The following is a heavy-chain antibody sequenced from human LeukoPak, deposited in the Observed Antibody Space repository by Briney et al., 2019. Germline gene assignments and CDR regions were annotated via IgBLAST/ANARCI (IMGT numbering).Heavy chain of an antibody. Sequence: PSETLSLTCTVSGGSISSYYWSWIRQPAGKGLEWIGRIYTSGSTNYNPSLKSRVTISVDTSKNQFSLKLSSVTAADTAVYYCASQIAARPSVDYWGQGTLVTVSS. CDR2: IYTSGST. CDR1: GGSISSYY. J-gene: IGHJ4*02. D-gene: IGHD6-6*01. CDR3: ASQIAARPSVDY. V-gene: IGHV4-4*07.